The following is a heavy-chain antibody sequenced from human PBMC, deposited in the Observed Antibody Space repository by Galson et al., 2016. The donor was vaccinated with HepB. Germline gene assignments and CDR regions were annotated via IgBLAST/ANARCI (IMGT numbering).Heavy chain of an antibody. J-gene: IGHJ6*02. V-gene: IGHV4-39*01. CDR3: ARWGRSANYGAMGYHHYAMDV. CDR1: RGSVSSGIFY. D-gene: IGHD4/OR15-4a*01. CDR2: IYYSGKA. Sequence: SETLSLTCSVSRGSVSSGIFYWGWIRQAPGKGLEWIASIYYSGKAHYNPSLKNRVTISVDTSRNQFSLKVISMSAADTAVYYCARWGRSANYGAMGYHHYAMDVWGQGTTVTVSS.